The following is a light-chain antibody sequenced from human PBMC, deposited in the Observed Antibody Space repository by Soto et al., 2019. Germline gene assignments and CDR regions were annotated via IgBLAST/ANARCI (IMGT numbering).Light chain of an antibody. J-gene: IGKJ2*01. CDR3: QQYNNWPPRYT. Sequence: EIVMTQSPATLSVSPGERATLSCRASQSVSSNLAWYQQKPGQAPRLLIYGASTRATASPARFSGSGSGTECTLTISGLQSEDFAVYYCQQYNNWPPRYTFGQGTKLEIK. CDR2: GAS. CDR1: QSVSSN. V-gene: IGKV3-15*01.